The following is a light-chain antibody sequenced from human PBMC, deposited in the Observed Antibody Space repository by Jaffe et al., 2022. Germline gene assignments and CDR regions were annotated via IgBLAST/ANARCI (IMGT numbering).Light chain of an antibody. V-gene: IGKV1-5*03. CDR3: QQYDTYSRT. CDR1: QSITTS. Sequence: DILMTQSPSSLSASVGDTVTISCRASQSITTSLAWYQQKPGKAPDLLIYKASTLESGVPSRFSGSGSGTEFTLTISSLQPDDFATYYCQQYDTYSRTFGQGTKVEI. J-gene: IGKJ1*01. CDR2: KAS.